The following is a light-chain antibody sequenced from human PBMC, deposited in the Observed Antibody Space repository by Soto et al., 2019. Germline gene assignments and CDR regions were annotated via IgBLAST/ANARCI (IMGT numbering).Light chain of an antibody. CDR2: AAS. J-gene: IGKJ1*01. CDR3: QQYDRSPWT. Sequence: EIVLTQSPGTLSLSPGEIATLSCRASQRVSSSSLAWYQQKPGQAPRLLIYAASSRATGIPDRFSGSGSGTDFTLTISRLEPEDFAVYYCQQYDRSPWTFGQGTKVEIK. CDR1: QRVSSSS. V-gene: IGKV3-20*01.